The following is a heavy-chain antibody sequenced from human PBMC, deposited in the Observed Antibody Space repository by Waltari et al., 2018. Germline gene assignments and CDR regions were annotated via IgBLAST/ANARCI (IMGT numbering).Heavy chain of an antibody. CDR3: ASEWYYDFY. V-gene: IGHV5-51*03. CDR1: GYSFTYYW. J-gene: IGHJ4*02. D-gene: IGHD3-3*01. CDR2: IFPVDSNT. Sequence: EVQLVQSGAEVKRPGESLQISCKVSGYSFTYYWIAWVRQMPGKGLEWVGLIFPVDSNTRYSPAFQGQVSISVDKSINTAYLQWNSLKASDTAVYYCASEWYYDFYWGQGTLVTVSS.